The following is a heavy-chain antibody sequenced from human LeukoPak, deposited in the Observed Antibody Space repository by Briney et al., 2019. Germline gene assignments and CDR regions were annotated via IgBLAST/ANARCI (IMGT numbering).Heavy chain of an antibody. J-gene: IGHJ3*02. CDR2: ISGSGGST. V-gene: IGHV3-23*01. CDR1: GFTFSSYS. CDR3: AKEFYYCSGGSCYSFDAFDI. D-gene: IGHD2-15*01. Sequence: AGGSLRLSCAASGFTFSSYSMNWVRQAPGKGLEWVSAISGSGGSTYYADSVKGRFTISRDNSKNTLYLQMNSLRAEDTAVYYCAKEFYYCSGGSCYSFDAFDIWGQGTMVTVSS.